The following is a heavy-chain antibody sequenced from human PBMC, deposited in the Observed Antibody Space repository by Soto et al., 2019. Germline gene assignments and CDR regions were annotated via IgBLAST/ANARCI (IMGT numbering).Heavy chain of an antibody. V-gene: IGHV4-59*01. D-gene: IGHD3-3*01. CDR3: ARKGGRFLEWSPFDY. Sequence: SETLSLTCTVSGGPISSYYWSWIRQPPGKGLEWIGYIYYSGSTNYNPSLKSRVTISVDTSKNQFSLKLSSVTAADTAVYYCARKGGRFLEWSPFDYWGQGTLVTVSS. CDR1: GGPISSYY. CDR2: IYYSGST. J-gene: IGHJ4*02.